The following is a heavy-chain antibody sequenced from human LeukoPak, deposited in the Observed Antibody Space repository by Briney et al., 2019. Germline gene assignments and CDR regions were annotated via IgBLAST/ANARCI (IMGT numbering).Heavy chain of an antibody. CDR3: ATGRVPAGRYFYYYMDV. J-gene: IGHJ6*03. D-gene: IGHD2-2*01. Sequence: PSETLSFTCAVYRGTLSGYHWSGIRHPPGKRLERIGETKHSGSTKYNPSLKSRLTISADTSKNQFSLKLSSVTAADTAVYYCATGRVPAGRYFYYYMDVWNKATTVTVSS. V-gene: IGHV4-34*01. CDR1: RGTLSGYH. CDR2: TKHSGST.